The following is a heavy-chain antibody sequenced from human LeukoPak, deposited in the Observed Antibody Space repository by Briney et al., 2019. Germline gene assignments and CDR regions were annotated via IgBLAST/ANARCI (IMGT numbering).Heavy chain of an antibody. CDR1: GFTFSSYA. Sequence: GGSLRLSCAASGFTFSSYAMHWVRQAPGKGLEWVAVISYDGSNKYYADSVKGRFTISRDNSKNTLYLQMNSLRAEDTAVYYCAREGRRNLYYYDGSGNLELDYWGQGTLVTVSS. CDR3: AREGRRNLYYYDGSGNLELDY. CDR2: ISYDGSNK. J-gene: IGHJ4*02. D-gene: IGHD3-22*01. V-gene: IGHV3-30-3*01.